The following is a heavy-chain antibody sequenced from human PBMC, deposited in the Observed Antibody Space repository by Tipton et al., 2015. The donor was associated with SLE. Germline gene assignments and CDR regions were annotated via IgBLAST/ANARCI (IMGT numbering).Heavy chain of an antibody. V-gene: IGHV4-59*08. CDR2: IYYTGIT. Sequence: TLSLTCTVSGGSISSYYWSWIRQPPGKGLEWIGYIYYTGITNYNPSLKSRLTILVDTSKNQFSLKLSSVTAADTAVYYCARCGQQLVTDYSFQHWGQGTLVTVSS. CDR3: ARCGQQLVTDYSFQH. J-gene: IGHJ1*01. D-gene: IGHD6-13*01. CDR1: GGSISSYY.